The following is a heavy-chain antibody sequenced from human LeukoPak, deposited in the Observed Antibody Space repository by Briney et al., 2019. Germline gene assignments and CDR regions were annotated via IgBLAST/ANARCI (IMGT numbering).Heavy chain of an antibody. CDR3: ARENYYDRRGEFDY. CDR1: GYSISSGYY. Sequence: SETLSLTCTVSGYSISSGYYWGWIRQPPGKGLEWIGSIYHSGSTYYNPSLKSRVTISVDTSKNQFSLKLSSVTAADTAVYYCARENYYDRRGEFDYWGQGTLVTVSS. V-gene: IGHV4-38-2*02. J-gene: IGHJ4*02. CDR2: IYHSGST. D-gene: IGHD3-22*01.